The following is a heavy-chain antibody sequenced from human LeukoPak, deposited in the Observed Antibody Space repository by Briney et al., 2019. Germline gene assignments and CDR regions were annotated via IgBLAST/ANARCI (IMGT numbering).Heavy chain of an antibody. D-gene: IGHD3-22*01. CDR1: GGTFSSYA. J-gene: IGHJ5*02. CDR3: AREYYYDSSGYFGINWFDP. V-gene: IGHV1-69*06. CDR2: IIPIFGTA. Sequence: SVKVSCKASGGTFSSYAISWVRQAPGQGLEWMGRIIPIFGTANYAQKFQGRVTITADKSTSTAYMELNSLRSEDTAVYYCAREYYYDSSGYFGINWFDPWGQGTLVTVSS.